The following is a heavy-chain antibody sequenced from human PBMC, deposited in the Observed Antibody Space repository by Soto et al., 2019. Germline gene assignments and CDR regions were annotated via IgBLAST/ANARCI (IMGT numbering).Heavy chain of an antibody. D-gene: IGHD2-2*01. V-gene: IGHV3-30-3*01. CDR1: GFAFSGYT. CDR2: ISYDGSDK. CDR3: ARVDCSTTTCYYYGFDV. Sequence: DLEESGGGVVQPGGSLRLSCAGSGFAFSGYTIHWVRQAPGKGLEWVAVISYDGSDKYYADSVKGRFTISRDNAKKTLYLQMNSLRIEDTAVYYCARVDCSTTTCYYYGFDVWGQGTTVTVSS. J-gene: IGHJ6*02.